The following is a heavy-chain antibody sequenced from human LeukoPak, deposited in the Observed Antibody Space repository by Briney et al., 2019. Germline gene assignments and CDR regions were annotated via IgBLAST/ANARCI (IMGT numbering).Heavy chain of an antibody. CDR3: AREYCSGGSCYGMDV. CDR2: IGTAGDT. D-gene: IGHD2-15*01. J-gene: IGHJ6*02. Sequence: GESLRLSCAASGFTFSSYDMHWVRQATGKGLEWVSAIGTAGDTYYPGSVKGRFTISRENAKNSLYLQMNSLRAGDTAVYYCAREYCSGGSCYGMDVWGQGTTVTVSS. CDR1: GFTFSSYD. V-gene: IGHV3-13*01.